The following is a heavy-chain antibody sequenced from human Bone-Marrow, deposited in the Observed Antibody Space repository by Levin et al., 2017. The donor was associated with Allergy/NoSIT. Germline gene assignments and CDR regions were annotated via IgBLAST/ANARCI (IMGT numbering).Heavy chain of an antibody. J-gene: IGHJ4*02. Sequence: QAGGSLRLSCTPSGLSVSDNYLSWVRQAPGKGLEWLSVIRAGGTTSYVDSVRGRFTISRDNSKNTVYLQMNSLRVEDTAVYYCASSDYFWGSYRPDHWGPGTVVTVSS. CDR2: IRAGGTT. CDR1: GLSVSDNY. D-gene: IGHD3-16*02. CDR3: ASSDYFWGSYRPDH. V-gene: IGHV3-66*02.